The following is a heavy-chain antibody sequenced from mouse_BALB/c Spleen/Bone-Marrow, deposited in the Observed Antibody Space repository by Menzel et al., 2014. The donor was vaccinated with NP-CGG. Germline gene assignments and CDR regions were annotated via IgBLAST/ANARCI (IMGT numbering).Heavy chain of an antibody. D-gene: IGHD4-1*01. J-gene: IGHJ2*01. V-gene: IGHV1-4*01. CDR3: ARGVGRAFDY. CDR1: GYTFTSYW. CDR2: INPSTGYT. Sequence: VQLQQSGAELAIPGASVKMSCKASGYTFTSYWMHWVKQRPGQGLEWIGYINPSTGYTEYNQKFKDKATLTADKSSSTAYMQLSSLTSEDSAVYYCARGVGRAFDYWGQGTTLTVSS.